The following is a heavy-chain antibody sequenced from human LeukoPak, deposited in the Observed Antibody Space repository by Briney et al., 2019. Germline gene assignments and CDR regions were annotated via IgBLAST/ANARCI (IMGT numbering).Heavy chain of an antibody. D-gene: IGHD3-22*01. V-gene: IGHV3-15*01. J-gene: IGHJ5*02. Sequence: GGSLRLSCAASGFSFSNAWMTWVRQAPGKGLEWVGRIKRKSDGGTTEYAAPVRGRFTISRDDSKNTLYLQMNSLKTEDTAMYYCTTDSPLLYYDSGGSQLSLNSWGQGTLVTVSS. CDR2: IKRKSDGGTT. CDR1: GFSFSNAW. CDR3: TTDSPLLYYDSGGSQLSLNS.